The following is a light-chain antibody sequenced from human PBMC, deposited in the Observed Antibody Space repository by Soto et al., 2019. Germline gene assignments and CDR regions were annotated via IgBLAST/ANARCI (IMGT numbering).Light chain of an antibody. J-gene: IGLJ3*02. V-gene: IGLV2-18*01. CDR2: DVI. CDR3: GLFTSSATWV. CDR1: TSDVGDYEH. Sequence: QSALTQPPSVSGSPGQSVTISCSVVTSDVGDYEHVSWYQLAPGTAPKLLISDVINRPSGVPDRLSGSRSGNTPSLTISGLQAEDEADYYCGLFTSSATWVFGGGTKLTVL.